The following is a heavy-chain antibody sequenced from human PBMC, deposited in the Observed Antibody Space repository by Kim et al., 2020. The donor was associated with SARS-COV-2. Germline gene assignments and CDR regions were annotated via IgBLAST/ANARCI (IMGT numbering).Heavy chain of an antibody. CDR1: GGSFSDYY. CDR2: INHGGST. Sequence: SETLSLTCAVYGGSFSDYYWSWIRQPPGKGLEWIGEINHGGSTNYNPSLKSPVTISVDTSKNQFSLRMNSVTAADTAMYYCARGKPITVFGVVIIPHTWFVPWGEGTLVTVSS. CDR3: ARGKPITVFGVVIIPHTWFVP. V-gene: IGHV4-34*01. D-gene: IGHD3-3*01. J-gene: IGHJ5*02.